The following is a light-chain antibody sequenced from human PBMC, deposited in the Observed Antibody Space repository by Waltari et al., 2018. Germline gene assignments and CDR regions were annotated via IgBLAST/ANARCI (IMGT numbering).Light chain of an antibody. CDR2: YAS. J-gene: IGKJ2*01. CDR1: QSIGSR. Sequence: EIVLTQSPDFQSVTPKEKVTITCRASQSIGSRLHWYQQKPDQSPKLLVKYASQPFSGVPSWFSGSGSGTDFTLTINILEAEDAATYYCHQSSSLPYTFGQGTKLEIK. V-gene: IGKV6-21*01. CDR3: HQSSSLPYT.